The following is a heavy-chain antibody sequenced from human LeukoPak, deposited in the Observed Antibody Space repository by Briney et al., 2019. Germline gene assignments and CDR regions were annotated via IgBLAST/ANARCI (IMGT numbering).Heavy chain of an antibody. J-gene: IGHJ3*02. Sequence: GGSLRLSCAASGFTFNNYGMHWVRQAPGRGLEWVAVIWYDGSNKYYADSVKGRFTISRDNSKNSLCLQMNSLRAEDTAVYYCARGFHDYGDQDAFDIWGQGTMVTVSS. CDR1: GFTFNNYG. V-gene: IGHV3-33*01. CDR2: IWYDGSNK. D-gene: IGHD4-17*01. CDR3: ARGFHDYGDQDAFDI.